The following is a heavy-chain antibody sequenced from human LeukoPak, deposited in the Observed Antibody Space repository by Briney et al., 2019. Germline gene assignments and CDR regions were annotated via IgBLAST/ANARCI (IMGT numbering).Heavy chain of an antibody. CDR2: IHYSGMT. V-gene: IGHV4-59*01. CDR3: ARDGGPWNLHV. Sequence: SKTLSLTCTVSGGSISPYYWAWIRQSPGKALEWIGNIHYSGMTSYNPSLKSRVTMSVDTSENHFSLQLSSVTAADTAIYYCARDGGPWNLHVWGRGTLVTVSS. CDR1: GGSISPYY. D-gene: IGHD3-16*01. J-gene: IGHJ2*01.